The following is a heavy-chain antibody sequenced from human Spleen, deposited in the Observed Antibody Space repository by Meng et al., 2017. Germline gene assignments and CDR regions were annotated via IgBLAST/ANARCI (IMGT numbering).Heavy chain of an antibody. Sequence: GESLKISCSASGFTFSDSYMSWIRQGPGKGLEWVSYLSSSGSTIYYADSVKGRFTISRDKAKNTLYLQRNSLRAEETAVYYCARLGSRWEQLFDYWGQGTLVTVSS. CDR2: LSSSGSTI. V-gene: IGHV3-11*04. CDR1: GFTFSDSY. CDR3: ARLGSRWEQLFDY. D-gene: IGHD1-26*01. J-gene: IGHJ4*02.